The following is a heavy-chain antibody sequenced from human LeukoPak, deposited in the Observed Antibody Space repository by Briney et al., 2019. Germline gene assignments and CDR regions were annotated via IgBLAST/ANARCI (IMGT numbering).Heavy chain of an antibody. J-gene: IGHJ5*02. Sequence: GGSLRLSCAASGFTFNSYGMHWVRQAPGKGLEWVAFIRFDGTNEYYADSVKGRFTISRDNSKNTLYLQMNTLRAEDTAVYYCAKDAGYGDSINWFDPWGQGTLVTVSS. D-gene: IGHD4-17*01. V-gene: IGHV3-30*02. CDR2: IRFDGTNE. CDR1: GFTFNSYG. CDR3: AKDAGYGDSINWFDP.